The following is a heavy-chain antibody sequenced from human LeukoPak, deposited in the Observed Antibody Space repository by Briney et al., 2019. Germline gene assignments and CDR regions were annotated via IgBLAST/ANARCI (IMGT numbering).Heavy chain of an antibody. Sequence: ASVKVSCKASGYSFTSYYIHWVRQAPGQGPEWMGIINPRGGSRSYPQNFQGRVTMTRDTSTSTVHMELSSLRSDDTAVYYCASDKGVVPAAAMFYLDYWGQGPWSPSPQ. CDR2: INPRGGSR. D-gene: IGHD2-2*01. V-gene: IGHV1-46*01. CDR3: ASDKGVVPAAAMFYLDY. CDR1: GYSFTSYY. J-gene: IGHJ4*02.